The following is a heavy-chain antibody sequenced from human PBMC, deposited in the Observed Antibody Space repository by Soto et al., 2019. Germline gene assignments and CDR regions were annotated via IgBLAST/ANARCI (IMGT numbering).Heavy chain of an antibody. J-gene: IGHJ4*02. Sequence: QVQLHESGPGLVKPSESLTLTCVVSDGSISTYDWWTWVRQPPGKGLEWIGKMFHSGGADYSPSLKSRVTISADSSKNHFSLRLTAVTAADTAVYYCATGNVDSMLEYWGQGTQVAVYS. CDR2: MFHSGGA. D-gene: IGHD3-3*01. CDR3: ATGNVDSMLEY. CDR1: DGSISTYDW. V-gene: IGHV4-4*02.